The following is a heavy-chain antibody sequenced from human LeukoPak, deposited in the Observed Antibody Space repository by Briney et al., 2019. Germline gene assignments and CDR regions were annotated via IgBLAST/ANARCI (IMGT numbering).Heavy chain of an antibody. J-gene: IGHJ5*02. V-gene: IGHV4-59*01. Sequence: SETLSLTCTASGGSISSYYWSWIRQPPGKGLEWIGYIYYSGSTNYNPSLKSRVTISVDTSKNQFSLKLSSVTAADTAVYYCARLGAGWPNNWFDPWGQGTLVTVSS. CDR3: ARLGAGWPNNWFDP. CDR1: GGSISSYY. D-gene: IGHD6-25*01. CDR2: IYYSGST.